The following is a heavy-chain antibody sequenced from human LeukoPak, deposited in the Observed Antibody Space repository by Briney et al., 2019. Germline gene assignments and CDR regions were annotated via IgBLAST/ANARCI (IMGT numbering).Heavy chain of an antibody. CDR3: ARASEGSLSGYYYYYMDV. CDR1: GFTFSSYS. Sequence: GGSLRLSCAASGFTFSSYSMTWVRQAPGKGLEWVSSISSSSTYIYYADSVKGRFTISRDNAKNSLYLQMNSLRAEDTAVYYCARASEGSLSGYYYYYMDVWGKGTTVTISS. CDR2: ISSSSTYI. J-gene: IGHJ6*03. D-gene: IGHD3-10*01. V-gene: IGHV3-21*01.